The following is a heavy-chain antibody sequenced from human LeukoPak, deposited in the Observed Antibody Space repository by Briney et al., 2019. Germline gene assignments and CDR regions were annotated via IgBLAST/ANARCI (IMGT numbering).Heavy chain of an antibody. V-gene: IGHV4-39*07. D-gene: IGHD2-2*01. CDR1: GGSISSGSYY. CDR3: ATYVGYCSSTSCYVPIWDYYYMDV. Sequence: SQTLSLTCTVSGGSISSGSYYWSWIRQPPGKGLEWIGEINHSGSTNYNPSLKSRVTISVDTSKNQFSLKLSSVTAADTAVYYCATYVGYCSSTSCYVPIWDYYYMDVWGKGTTVTVSS. CDR2: INHSGST. J-gene: IGHJ6*03.